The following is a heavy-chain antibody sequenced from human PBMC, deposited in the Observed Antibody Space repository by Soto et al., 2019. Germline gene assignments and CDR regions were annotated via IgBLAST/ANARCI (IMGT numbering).Heavy chain of an antibody. V-gene: IGHV1-69*13. Sequence: GASLKVSCKASGGTFSSYAISWVRQAPGQGLEWMGGIIPIFGTANYAQKFQGRVTITADESTSTAYMELSSLRSEDTAVYYCARTLMIVVPSRYYYSGMDAWGQGTTVTVSS. J-gene: IGHJ6*02. CDR3: ARTLMIVVPSRYYYSGMDA. CDR1: GGTFSSYA. CDR2: IIPIFGTA. D-gene: IGHD3-22*01.